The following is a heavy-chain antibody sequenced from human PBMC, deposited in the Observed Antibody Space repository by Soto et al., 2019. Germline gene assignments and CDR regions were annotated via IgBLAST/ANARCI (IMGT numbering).Heavy chain of an antibody. D-gene: IGHD5-12*01. CDR3: ARALASEMATMDYYYGMDV. J-gene: IGHJ6*02. Sequence: PGGSLRLSCAASGFTFSSYAMHWVRQAPGKGLEWVSVIYSAGSADFADSVKVRFTISRDNSKNTLYLQMSSLRAEDTAVYYCARALASEMATMDYYYGMDVWGQGTKVTVSS. CDR1: GFTFSSYA. CDR2: IYSAGSA. V-gene: IGHV3-66*01.